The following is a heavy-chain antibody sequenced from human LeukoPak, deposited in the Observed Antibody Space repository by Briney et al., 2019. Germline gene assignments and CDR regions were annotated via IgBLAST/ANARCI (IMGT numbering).Heavy chain of an antibody. D-gene: IGHD5-12*01. V-gene: IGHV1-2*02. J-gene: IGHJ4*02. Sequence: ASVRVSFKASGYTLTGYYMHWVRLAPGEGVEGMGWINPSRGDTKYAQKFQGGVTMTRDTARSTAYMELSRLRSDDTAVYYCAKNPYESYFDYWGQGTLVTVSS. CDR2: INPSRGDT. CDR1: GYTLTGYY. CDR3: AKNPYESYFDY.